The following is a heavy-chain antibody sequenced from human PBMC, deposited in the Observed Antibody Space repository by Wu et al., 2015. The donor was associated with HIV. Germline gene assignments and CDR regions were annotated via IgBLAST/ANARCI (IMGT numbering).Heavy chain of an antibody. D-gene: IGHD2-2*01. CDR3: ARAAIIIEDIVVVPAPFDY. J-gene: IGHJ4*02. Sequence: QVQLVQSGAEVKKPGSSVKVSCKASGGTFSSYAISWVRQAPGQGLEWMGGIIPIFGTANYAQKFQGRVTITADESTSTAYMELSSLRSEDTAVYYCARAAIIIEDIVVVPAPFDYWGQGTLVTVSS. CDR1: GGTFSSYA. CDR2: IIPIFGTA. V-gene: IGHV1-69*12.